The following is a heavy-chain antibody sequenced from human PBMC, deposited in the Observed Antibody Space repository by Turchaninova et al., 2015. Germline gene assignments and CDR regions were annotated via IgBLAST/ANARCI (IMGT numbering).Heavy chain of an antibody. J-gene: IGHJ4*02. CDR3: ARGGMTPIRVDY. CDR2: INHSVRN. D-gene: IGHD2-21*02. CDR1: GGPSSGYY. V-gene: IGHV4-34*02. Sequence: QVQLEQWGAGLLKPSETLSLTCADYGGPSSGYYWSWSRPPPGKGRQWIGEINHSVRNKYNPSLKCRVTIIVDTSKNQFSLILNSVTAADTAVYYCARGGMTPIRVDYWGQGALVTVSS.